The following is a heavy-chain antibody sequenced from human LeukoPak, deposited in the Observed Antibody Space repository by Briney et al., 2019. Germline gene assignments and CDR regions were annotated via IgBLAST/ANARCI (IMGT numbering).Heavy chain of an antibody. CDR1: GYSFTSYG. Sequence: SVKVSCKASGYSFTSYGFNWVRQAPGQGLEWMGGIIPIFGTANYAQKFQGRVTITTDESTSTAYMELSSLRSEDTAVYYCARGGIAAAAISGFDYWGQGTLVTVSS. CDR2: IIPIFGTA. V-gene: IGHV1-69*05. CDR3: ARGGIAAAAISGFDY. D-gene: IGHD6-13*01. J-gene: IGHJ4*02.